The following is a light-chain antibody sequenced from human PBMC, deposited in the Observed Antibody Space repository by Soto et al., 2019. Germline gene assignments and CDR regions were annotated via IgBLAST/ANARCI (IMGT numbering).Light chain of an antibody. Sequence: QSVMTQPACVSGCPGQSISIACSGTSSDVGGCKYVSWYQEHPGKAPKLMIYEVSYGPSGVSNRFFGSKSGNTASLTITGLQTKDQAHYYSTSYSSSTTLIFGTGTKPTVL. J-gene: IGLJ1*01. CDR3: TSYSSSTTLI. CDR2: EVS. CDR1: SSDVGGCKY. V-gene: IGLV2-14*01.